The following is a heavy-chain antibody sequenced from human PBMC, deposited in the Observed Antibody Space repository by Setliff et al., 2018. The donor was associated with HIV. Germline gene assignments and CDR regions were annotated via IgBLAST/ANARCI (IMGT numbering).Heavy chain of an antibody. Sequence: GGSLRLSCAASGFTFSTYGMHWVRQAPGKGLEWVAVIWYDGSKKYYGDSVKGRFTISRDNSKNMLYLQVNSLRAEDTAVYYCAKEINSYGYLVLDYWGQGTLVTVSP. V-gene: IGHV3-33*06. CDR1: GFTFSTYG. J-gene: IGHJ4*02. CDR2: IWYDGSKK. CDR3: AKEINSYGYLVLDY. D-gene: IGHD3-16*01.